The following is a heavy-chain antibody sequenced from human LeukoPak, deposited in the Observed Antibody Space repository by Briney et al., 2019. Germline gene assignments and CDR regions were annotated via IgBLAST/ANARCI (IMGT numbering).Heavy chain of an antibody. J-gene: IGHJ3*02. V-gene: IGHV1-2*02. CDR2: INPNSGGT. Sequence: ASVKVSCKASGYTFTGYYMHWVRQAPGQGLEWMGWINPNSGGTNYTQKFQGRVTMTRDTSISTAYMELSRLRSDDTAVYYCASEVKIRLLYAFDIWGQGTMVTVSS. D-gene: IGHD5-18*01. CDR3: ASEVKIRLLYAFDI. CDR1: GYTFTGYY.